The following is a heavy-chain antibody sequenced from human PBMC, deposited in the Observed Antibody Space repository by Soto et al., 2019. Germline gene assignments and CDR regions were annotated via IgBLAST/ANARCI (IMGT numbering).Heavy chain of an antibody. CDR2: IDSRGDTI. V-gene: IGHV3-48*02. J-gene: IGHJ4*02. CDR1: GFTFSSNS. D-gene: IGHD2-8*01. CDR3: AREVSTANC. Sequence: GGSLRLSCAASGFTFSSNSMNWVRQAPGKGLEWVAYIDSRGDTIYYADSVKGRFTISRDNAKNSLYLQMSSLRDEDTAVYYCAREVSTANCWGQGTLVTVSS.